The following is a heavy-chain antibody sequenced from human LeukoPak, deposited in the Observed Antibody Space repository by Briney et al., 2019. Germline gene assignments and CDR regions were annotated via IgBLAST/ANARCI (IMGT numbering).Heavy chain of an antibody. V-gene: IGHV4-34*01. J-gene: IGHJ5*02. CDR3: ARSLWFGEPILT. CDR1: GGSFSGYY. Sequence: SETLSLTCAVYGGSFSGYYWSWIRQPPGKGLEWIGEINHSGSTNYNPSLKSRVTISVDTSKNQFSLKLSSVTAADTAVYYCARSLWFGEPILTWGQGTLVNVSS. CDR2: INHSGST. D-gene: IGHD3-10*01.